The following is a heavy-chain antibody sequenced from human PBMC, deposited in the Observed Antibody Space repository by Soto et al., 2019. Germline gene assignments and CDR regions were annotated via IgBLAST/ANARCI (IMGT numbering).Heavy chain of an antibody. Sequence: QVQLVQTGAKVKKPGSSVKDSCKASGGTFSSYTISCTRQTPGQGLEWMGRIIPVLGIANYAQKFLGRVTITADKSTSTAYMDLSSLRSEDMAVYYCASLTPGDTAMRYWGQGTLVTVSS. D-gene: IGHD5-18*01. CDR1: GGTFSSYT. J-gene: IGHJ4*02. V-gene: IGHV1-69*02. CDR2: IIPVLGIA. CDR3: ASLTPGDTAMRY.